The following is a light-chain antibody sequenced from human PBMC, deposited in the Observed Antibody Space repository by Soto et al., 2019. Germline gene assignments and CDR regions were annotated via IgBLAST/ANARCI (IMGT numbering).Light chain of an antibody. CDR3: AAWDDSLSANYV. Sequence: QSVLTQPPSASGTPGQRVTISCSGSSSNIGSNYVYWYQQLPGTAPKLLIYRNNQRPSGVPDRFSGSKSGTSASLAISGLRSEDEADYYCAAWDDSLSANYVFVTVTKVTVL. J-gene: IGLJ1*01. V-gene: IGLV1-47*01. CDR1: SSNIGSNY. CDR2: RNN.